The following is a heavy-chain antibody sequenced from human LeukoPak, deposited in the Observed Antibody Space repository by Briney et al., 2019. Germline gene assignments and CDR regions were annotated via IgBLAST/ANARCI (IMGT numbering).Heavy chain of an antibody. CDR3: ARGGRNKYTSGDFAY. D-gene: IGHD3-3*01. Sequence: PSETLSLTCAVSGGPLSGFFWSWIRQPPGKGLEWIGEVNHSGASNYKPSLKSRVTISVDTSRTQLSLMLTSVTAADTALYYCARGGRNKYTSGDFAYWGQGILVTVSS. CDR1: GGPLSGFF. V-gene: IGHV4-34*01. CDR2: VNHSGAS. J-gene: IGHJ4*02.